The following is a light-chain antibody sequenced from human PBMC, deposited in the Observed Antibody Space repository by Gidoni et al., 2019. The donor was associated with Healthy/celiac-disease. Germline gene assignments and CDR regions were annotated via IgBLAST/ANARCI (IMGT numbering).Light chain of an antibody. Sequence: DIVMTQSPDSLAVSLGERATINCKSSQSVLYSSNNKNYLAWYQQKPGQPPKLLIYWASTRESGVPDRFSGRGSGTDFTLTISSLQAEDVAVYYCQQYYSTLIFXPXTKVDIK. V-gene: IGKV4-1*01. CDR1: QSVLYSSNNKNY. CDR2: WAS. J-gene: IGKJ3*01. CDR3: QQYYSTLI.